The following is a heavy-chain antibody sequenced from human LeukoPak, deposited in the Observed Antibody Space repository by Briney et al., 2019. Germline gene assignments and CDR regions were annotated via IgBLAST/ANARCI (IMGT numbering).Heavy chain of an antibody. D-gene: IGHD2/OR15-2a*01. CDR1: GFTFSSYG. Sequence: GGSLRLSCAASGFTFSSYGMHWVRQAPGKGLEWVAVISHDGSNKYYADSVKGRFTISRDNSKNTLYLQMNSLRAEDTAVYYCARPNSYDVGNNAFDIWGQGTMVTVSS. J-gene: IGHJ3*02. CDR2: ISHDGSNK. V-gene: IGHV3-30-3*01. CDR3: ARPNSYDVGNNAFDI.